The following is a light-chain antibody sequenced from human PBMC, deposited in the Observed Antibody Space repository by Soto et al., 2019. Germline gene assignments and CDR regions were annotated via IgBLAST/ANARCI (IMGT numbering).Light chain of an antibody. CDR2: KAS. J-gene: IGKJ5*01. Sequence: DIQMTQSPSTLSGSVGDRVTITCRASQTISSWLAWYQQKPGKAPKLLIYKASTLKSGVPSRFSGSGSGTEFTLTISSLQPDDFATYYCQQYYRSSITFGQGTRLEI. CDR1: QTISSW. CDR3: QQYYRSSIT. V-gene: IGKV1-5*03.